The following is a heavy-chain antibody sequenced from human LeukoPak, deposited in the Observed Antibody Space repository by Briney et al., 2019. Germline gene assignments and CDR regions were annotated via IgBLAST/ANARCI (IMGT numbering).Heavy chain of an antibody. Sequence: PGGSLRLACEAAGFTFTNYPIRWVRHAPGRGLEWVPIIRVSGEATHYAAAMKGRFPISRDNAKNTLDLQMNSLRAEDTAIYYCAGESSHYLGSSDYGGQGTLVTVS. CDR3: AGESSHYLGSSDY. J-gene: IGHJ4*02. CDR1: GFTFTNYP. D-gene: IGHD6-6*01. CDR2: IRVSGEAT. V-gene: IGHV3-23*01.